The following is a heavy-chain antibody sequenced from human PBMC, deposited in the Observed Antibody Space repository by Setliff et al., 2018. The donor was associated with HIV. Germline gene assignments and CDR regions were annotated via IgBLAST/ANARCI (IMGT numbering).Heavy chain of an antibody. CDR3: ARDLSNSELYYYYYMDV. CDR2: ISSSSSTI. Sequence: GGSLRLSCAASGFTVSSNYMNWVRQAPGKGLEWVSYISSSSSTIYYADSVRGRFTISRDNAKNSLYLQMNSLRAEDTAVYYCARDLSNSELYYYYYMDVWGKGTTVTVSS. CDR1: GFTVSSNY. J-gene: IGHJ6*03. V-gene: IGHV3-48*01. D-gene: IGHD4-4*01.